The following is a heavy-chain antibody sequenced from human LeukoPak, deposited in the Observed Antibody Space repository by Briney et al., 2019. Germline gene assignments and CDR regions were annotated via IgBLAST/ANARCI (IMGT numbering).Heavy chain of an antibody. CDR1: GYTFTGYY. D-gene: IGHD1-26*01. J-gene: IGHJ4*02. V-gene: IGHV1-2*02. CDR2: INPNSGGT. Sequence: ASVKVSCKASGYTFTGYYMHWVRQAPGQGPEWMGWINPNSGGTNYAQKFQGRVTMTRGTSISTAYMELSRLRSDDTAVYYCARGPYSGSYYYFDYWGQGTLVTVSS. CDR3: ARGPYSGSYYYFDY.